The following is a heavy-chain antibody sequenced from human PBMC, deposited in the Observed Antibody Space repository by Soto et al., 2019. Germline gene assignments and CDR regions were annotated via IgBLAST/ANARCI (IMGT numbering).Heavy chain of an antibody. V-gene: IGHV5-51*01. CDR2: IYPADSDI. J-gene: IGHJ6*02. CDR1: GYSFSSYW. D-gene: IGHD3-3*02. Sequence: PGESLKISCKASGYSFSSYWIAWVRQMPRKEMEWMEIIYPADSDIRYSESSEGHITISVDKSISTAYLQWSSLKASVTAIYYCATSPFPTPFFGMDVWGQGTTVTVSS. CDR3: ATSPFPTPFFGMDV.